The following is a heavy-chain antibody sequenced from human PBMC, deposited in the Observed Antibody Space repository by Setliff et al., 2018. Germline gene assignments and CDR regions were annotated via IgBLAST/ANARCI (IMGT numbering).Heavy chain of an antibody. CDR1: GGSISSGGYY. CDR3: ARVALVVVIRNAFDI. D-gene: IGHD2-21*01. CDR2: IYYSRST. V-gene: IGHV4-31*03. J-gene: IGHJ3*02. Sequence: SETLSLTCTVSGGSISSGGYYWSWIRQHPGKGLEWIGYIYYSRSTYYNPSLKSRVTISVDTSKNQFSLKLSSVTAADTAVYYCARVALVVVIRNAFDIWGQGTMVTVSS.